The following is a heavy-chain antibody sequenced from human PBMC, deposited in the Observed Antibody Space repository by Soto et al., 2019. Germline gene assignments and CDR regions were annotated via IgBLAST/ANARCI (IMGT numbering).Heavy chain of an antibody. V-gene: IGHV1-18*01. J-gene: IGHJ6*02. CDR2: ISAYNGNT. CDR3: ARDTPFPPPWTTGNYDYYGMDV. CDR1: GYTFTSYG. D-gene: IGHD2-15*01. Sequence: QVQLVQSGAEVKKPGASVKVSCKASGYTFTSYGISWVRQAPGQGLEWMGWISAYNGNTNYAQKLHCRVTRTTDTSTSTAYMELRSLRADYTAVYYCARDTPFPPPWTTGNYDYYGMDVWGQGTTVTVSS.